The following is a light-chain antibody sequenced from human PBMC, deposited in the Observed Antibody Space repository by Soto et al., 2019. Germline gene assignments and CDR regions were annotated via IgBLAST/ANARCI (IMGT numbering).Light chain of an antibody. CDR3: QQRSNWQ. J-gene: IGKJ1*01. Sequence: EIVLTQSPATLSLSPGERATLSCRASQSVSSYLAWYQQKPGQAPRLLIYDASNRATGIPARFSGSGSGTDFTLTIRSLEPEDFAVYYCQQRSNWQFGQGTKVEIK. CDR2: DAS. V-gene: IGKV3-11*01. CDR1: QSVSSY.